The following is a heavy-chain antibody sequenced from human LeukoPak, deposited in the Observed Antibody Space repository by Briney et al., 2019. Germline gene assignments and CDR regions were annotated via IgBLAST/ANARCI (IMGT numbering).Heavy chain of an antibody. CDR2: INVDSGGT. J-gene: IGHJ6*03. V-gene: IGHV1-2*02. CDR3: ARDEGYYNYMDV. CDR1: RYSFTGYY. Sequence: ASVNVSCKASRYSFTGYYMHWVRLAPGQGLEWMGWINVDSGGTKYAEKFQGRVTMTRDTSISTAYMELSRLRSDYTAVYYCARDEGYYNYMDVWGKGTTVSVSS.